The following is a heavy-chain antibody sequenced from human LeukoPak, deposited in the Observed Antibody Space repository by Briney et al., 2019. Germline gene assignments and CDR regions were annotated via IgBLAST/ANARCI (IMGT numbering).Heavy chain of an antibody. CDR1: GFTFSSYV. CDR3: AIYPRMTTLDY. J-gene: IGHJ4*02. V-gene: IGHV3-23*01. CDR2: ISASGGST. D-gene: IGHD4-11*01. Sequence: GGSLRLSCAASGFTFSSYVMSWVRQAPGKGLEWVSAISASGGSTYYADSVKGRFTISRDNSKNTLYLQMHSLRAEDTAVYYCAIYPRMTTLDYWGQGTLVTVSS.